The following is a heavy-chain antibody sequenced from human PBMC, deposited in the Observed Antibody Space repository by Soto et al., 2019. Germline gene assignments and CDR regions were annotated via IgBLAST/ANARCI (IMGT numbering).Heavy chain of an antibody. D-gene: IGHD6-19*01. Sequence: WSLRLSCAASGFTFSSYAMHWVRQAPGKGLEWVAVISYDGSNKYYADSVKGRFTISRDNSKNTLYLQMNSLRAEDTAVYYCAREVQGSGWYYYGMDVWGQGTTVTVSS. CDR2: ISYDGSNK. CDR1: GFTFSSYA. CDR3: AREVQGSGWYYYGMDV. V-gene: IGHV3-30-3*01. J-gene: IGHJ6*02.